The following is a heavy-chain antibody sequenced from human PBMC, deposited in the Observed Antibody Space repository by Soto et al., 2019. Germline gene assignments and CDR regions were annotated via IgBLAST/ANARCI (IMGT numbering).Heavy chain of an antibody. CDR3: ARGNDCSGGSCYPAEFDY. D-gene: IGHD2-15*01. V-gene: IGHV1-69*01. CDR2: IIPIFGTA. Sequence: QVQLVQSGAEVKKPGSSVKVSCKASGGTFSSYAISCVRQAPGQGLEWMGGIIPIFGTANYAQKFQGRVTITADESTSTAYMELSSMRSEDTAVYYCARGNDCSGGSCYPAEFDYWGQGTMVTVSS. CDR1: GGTFSSYA. J-gene: IGHJ4*02.